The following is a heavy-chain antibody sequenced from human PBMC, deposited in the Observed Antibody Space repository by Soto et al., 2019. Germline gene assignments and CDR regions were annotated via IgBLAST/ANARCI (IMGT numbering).Heavy chain of an antibody. CDR3: ARGRGYSGDDHYYYFDMDV. J-gene: IGHJ6*02. Sequence: SVKVSCKASGGTFNNYPITWVRQAPGEGLEWMGGSIPIFGTANYAQKFQGRVTISVDESTSTAYMELSSLRSEDTAVYYCARGRGYSGDDHYYYFDMDVWGQGTTVTVSS. D-gene: IGHD5-12*01. CDR2: SIPIFGTA. CDR1: GGTFNNYP. V-gene: IGHV1-69*13.